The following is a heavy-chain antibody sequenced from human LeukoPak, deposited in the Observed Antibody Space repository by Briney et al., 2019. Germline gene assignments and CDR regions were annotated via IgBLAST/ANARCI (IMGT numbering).Heavy chain of an antibody. CDR1: GYTLTELS. V-gene: IGHV1-24*01. CDR2: FDPEDGET. D-gene: IGHD6-19*01. J-gene: IGHJ3*02. Sequence: EASVKVSCKVSGYTLTELSMHWVRQAPGKGLEWMGGFDPEDGETIYAQKFQGRVTMTEDTSTDTAYMELSSLRSEDTAVYYCATHGGYSSGWFDAFDIWGQGTMVTVSS. CDR3: ATHGGYSSGWFDAFDI.